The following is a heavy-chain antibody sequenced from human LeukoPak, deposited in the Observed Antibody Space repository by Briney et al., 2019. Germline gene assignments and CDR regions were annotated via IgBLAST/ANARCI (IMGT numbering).Heavy chain of an antibody. J-gene: IGHJ4*01. CDR1: GFTFGSYW. Sequence: GGSLRLSCSASGFTFGSYWMNGVRQAPGKGPEWVANIKQDGSEINYVDSVKGRFIISRDNAKNSLYLQMNSLRVDDTAVYYCAGGSGWITGDWGHGTLVTVSS. D-gene: IGHD1-14*01. CDR3: AGGSGWITGD. V-gene: IGHV3-7*03. CDR2: IKQDGSEI.